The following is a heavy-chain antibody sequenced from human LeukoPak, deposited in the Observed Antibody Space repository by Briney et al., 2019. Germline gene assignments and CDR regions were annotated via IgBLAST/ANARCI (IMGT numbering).Heavy chain of an antibody. CDR1: GYTFTGYY. V-gene: IGHV1-2*02. CDR2: INPNSGGT. Sequence: ASVKVSCKASGYTFTGYYMHWVRQAPGQGLEWMGWINPNSGGTNYAQKFQGRVTMTRDTSISTAYMELSRLRSDDTAVYYCAKSSSWRWLQSFYFDYWGQGTLVTVSS. J-gene: IGHJ4*02. D-gene: IGHD5-24*01. CDR3: AKSSSWRWLQSFYFDY.